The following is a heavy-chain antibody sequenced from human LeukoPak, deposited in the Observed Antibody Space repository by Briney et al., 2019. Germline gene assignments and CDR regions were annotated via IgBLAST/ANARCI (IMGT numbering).Heavy chain of an antibody. D-gene: IGHD1-1*01. V-gene: IGHV5-10-1*01. Sequence: GASLRISCKGSGYSFTSNWISWGRRMPGKGLEWMGRIDPSDSYTNYSPSFQGHVTISADKSISTAYLQWSSLKASDTAMYYCARQPEGTWFDPWGQGTLVTVSS. CDR3: ARQPEGTWFDP. CDR1: GYSFTSNW. J-gene: IGHJ5*02. CDR2: IDPSDSYT.